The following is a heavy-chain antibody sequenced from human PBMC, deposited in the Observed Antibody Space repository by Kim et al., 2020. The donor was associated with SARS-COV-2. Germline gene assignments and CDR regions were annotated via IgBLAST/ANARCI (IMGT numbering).Heavy chain of an antibody. J-gene: IGHJ4*02. CDR2: MSGRANT. V-gene: IGHV3-23*01. CDR3: AKEPQKSSWYYFDY. Sequence: GGSLRLSCAASGFTFSSYAMNWVRQAPGKGLEWVSGMSGRANTYYADSVKGRFTISRDDSKNTFYLQMSSLRAEDTAVYYCAKEPQKSSWYYFDYWGQGALVTVS. D-gene: IGHD6-13*01. CDR1: GFTFSSYA.